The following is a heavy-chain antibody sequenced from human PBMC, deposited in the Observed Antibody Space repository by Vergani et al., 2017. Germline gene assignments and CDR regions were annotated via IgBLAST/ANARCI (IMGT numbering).Heavy chain of an antibody. Sequence: VHLVESGGGVVQPGRSLRLSCAASGFTFNSYSMNWVRQAPGKGLEWVSYISSSSSTIYYADSVKGRFTISRDNAKNSLYLQMNSLRAEDTAVYYCARAAYCAGDCYSRAFDIWGQGTMVTVSS. CDR3: ARAAYCAGDCYSRAFDI. CDR1: GFTFNSYS. D-gene: IGHD2-21*02. CDR2: ISSSSSTI. V-gene: IGHV3-48*01. J-gene: IGHJ3*02.